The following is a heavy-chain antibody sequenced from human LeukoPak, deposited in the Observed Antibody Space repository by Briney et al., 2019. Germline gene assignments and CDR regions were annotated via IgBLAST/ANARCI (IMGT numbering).Heavy chain of an antibody. Sequence: GGSLRLSCAASGFSFSNYAMSWVRQAPGKGLEWVSSITSSGVSTDYADSVKGRFTISRDNSRSTLYLQMKSLTAEDTAVYFCAKGGAVVAAPIDYWGRGTLVTVSS. CDR3: AKGGAVVAAPIDY. CDR2: ITSSGVST. D-gene: IGHD2-15*01. J-gene: IGHJ4*02. CDR1: GFSFSNYA. V-gene: IGHV3-23*01.